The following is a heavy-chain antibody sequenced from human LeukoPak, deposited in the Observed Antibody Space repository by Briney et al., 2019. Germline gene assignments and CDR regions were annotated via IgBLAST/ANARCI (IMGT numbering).Heavy chain of an antibody. J-gene: IGHJ1*01. Sequence: GASVKVSCKASGGTFGSYAISWVRQAPGQGLEWMGGIIPIFGTANYAQKFQGRVTITADESTSTAYMELSSLRSEDTAVYYCARGIAAAATNPPEYFQHWGQGTLVTVSS. CDR1: GGTFGSYA. CDR3: ARGIAAAATNPPEYFQH. D-gene: IGHD6-13*01. CDR2: IIPIFGTA. V-gene: IGHV1-69*13.